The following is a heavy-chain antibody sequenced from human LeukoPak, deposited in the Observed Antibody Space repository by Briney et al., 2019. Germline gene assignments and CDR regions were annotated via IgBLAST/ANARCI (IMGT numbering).Heavy chain of an antibody. CDR2: IYYSGST. CDR1: GGSISSYY. V-gene: IGHV4-59*01. CDR3: ARGSGEYYYYGMDV. Sequence: PSETLSLTCTVSGGSISSYYWSWIRQPPGKGLEWIGYIYYSGSTNYNPSLKSRVTMSVDTSKNQFSLKLSSVTAADTAVYYCARGSGEYYYYGMDVWGKGTTVTVSS. J-gene: IGHJ6*04. D-gene: IGHD3-10*01.